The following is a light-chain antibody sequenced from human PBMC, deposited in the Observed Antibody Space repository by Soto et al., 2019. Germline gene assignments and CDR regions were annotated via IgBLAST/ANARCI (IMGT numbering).Light chain of an antibody. V-gene: IGLV2-14*01. J-gene: IGLJ1*01. CDR1: SSDVGGYNY. Sequence: QSALTQPASVSGSPGQSITISCTGTSSDVGGYNYVSWYQQHPGKATKLMLYEVSNRPSGVSNRFSGSKSGNTASLTISGLQAEDDADYYCSSYTSSSIDYVFGTGTKVTVL. CDR3: SSYTSSSIDYV. CDR2: EVS.